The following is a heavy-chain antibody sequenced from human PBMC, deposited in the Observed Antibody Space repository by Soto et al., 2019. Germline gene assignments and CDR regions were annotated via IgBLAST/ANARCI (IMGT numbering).Heavy chain of an antibody. Sequence: SETLSLTCTVSGGSISSGGYYWSWIRQHPGKGLEWIGYIYYSGSTYYNPSLKSRVTISVDTSKNQFSLKLSSVTAADTAVYYCARIQRYDSSGYPYYFDYWGQGTLVTVLL. CDR3: ARIQRYDSSGYPYYFDY. CDR1: GGSISSGGYY. CDR2: IYYSGST. D-gene: IGHD3-22*01. J-gene: IGHJ4*02. V-gene: IGHV4-31*03.